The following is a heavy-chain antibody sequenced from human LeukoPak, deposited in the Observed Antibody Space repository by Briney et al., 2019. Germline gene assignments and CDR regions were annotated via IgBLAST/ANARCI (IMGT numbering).Heavy chain of an antibody. Sequence: GGSLRLSCAASGFTFSRYGINWVRQAPGKGLEWVSYISSTGSTIYYADSVKGRFTISRDNAKNSLYLQMNSLRADDTAVYYCARYIGYHDYWGQGTLVTVSS. V-gene: IGHV3-48*03. D-gene: IGHD3-22*01. CDR1: GFTFSRYG. J-gene: IGHJ4*02. CDR2: ISSTGSTI. CDR3: ARYIGYHDY.